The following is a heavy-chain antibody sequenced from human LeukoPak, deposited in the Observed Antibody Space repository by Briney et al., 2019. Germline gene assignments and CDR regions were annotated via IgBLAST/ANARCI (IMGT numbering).Heavy chain of an antibody. J-gene: IGHJ5*02. V-gene: IGHV3-23*01. CDR3: AKLLSGYCSRTSCLNWFDP. CDR2: TSGSDGST. D-gene: IGHD2-2*01. Sequence: GGSLRLSCAASGFTFSNYVMSWVRQGPGKGLEWVSATSGSDGSTWYADSVKGRFTVSRDNSKNTLYLQKNSLRAEDTAVYYCAKLLSGYCSRTSCLNWFDPWGQGTLVTVSS. CDR1: GFTFSNYV.